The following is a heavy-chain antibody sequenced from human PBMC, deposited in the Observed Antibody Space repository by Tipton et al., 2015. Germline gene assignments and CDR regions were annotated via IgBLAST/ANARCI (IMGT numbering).Heavy chain of an antibody. D-gene: IGHD1-26*01. J-gene: IGHJ4*02. V-gene: IGHV4-59*01. CDR3: ARARGRRVGLFDS. CDR1: SDSISKYY. CDR2: IQYSGST. Sequence: LRLSCSVSSDSISKYYWSWIRQPPGKELEWIGYIQYSGSTNYNPSLKSRVTISVDTSKTQFSLKMSSVTASDTAVYYCARARGRRVGLFDSWVQGILVSVSS.